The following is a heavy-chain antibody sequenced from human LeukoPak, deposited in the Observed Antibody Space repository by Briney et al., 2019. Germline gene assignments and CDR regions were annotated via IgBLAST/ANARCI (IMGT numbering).Heavy chain of an antibody. CDR1: GFTFSSYA. CDR3: AVDTSGYLNFFDY. CDR2: ISNSGGHT. J-gene: IGHJ4*02. Sequence: GGSLRLSCAASGFTFSSYAMSWVRQAPGKGLEWVSGISNSGGHTFYADSVKGRFTISRDNSKNTLYLQMNSLRAEDTAVYYCAVDTSGYLNFFDYWGQGTLVSVSS. D-gene: IGHD3-22*01. V-gene: IGHV3-23*01.